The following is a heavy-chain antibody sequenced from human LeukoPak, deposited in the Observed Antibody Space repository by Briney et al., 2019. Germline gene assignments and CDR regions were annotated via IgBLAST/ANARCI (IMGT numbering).Heavy chain of an antibody. CDR2: IYPGDSDT. CDR1: GYSFTSYW. Sequence: GEPLRISCRGSGYSFTSYWTGWVRQMPGKGLEWMGIIYPGDSDTRYSPSFQGQVTISADKSISTAYLQWSKLKASDTAMYYCARHSLGIRDGFDSWGKGTMVSVSS. CDR3: ARHSLGIRDGFDS. V-gene: IGHV5-51*02. D-gene: IGHD5-24*01. J-gene: IGHJ3*02.